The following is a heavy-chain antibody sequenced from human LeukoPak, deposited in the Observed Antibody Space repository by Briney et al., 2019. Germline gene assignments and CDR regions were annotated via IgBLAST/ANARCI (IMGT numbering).Heavy chain of an antibody. D-gene: IGHD2-8*01. CDR3: ARDIPQWRFDP. Sequence: GGSLRLSCAAPGFTFDDYGMSWVRQAPGKGLEWGSGINWNGGSTGYADSVKGRFTISRDNAKNSLYLQMNSLRAEDTALYHCARDIPQWRFDPWGQGTLATVSS. J-gene: IGHJ5*02. CDR1: GFTFDDYG. V-gene: IGHV3-20*01. CDR2: INWNGGST.